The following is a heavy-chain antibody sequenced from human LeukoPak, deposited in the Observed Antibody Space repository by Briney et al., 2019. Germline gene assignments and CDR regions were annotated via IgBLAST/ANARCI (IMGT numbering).Heavy chain of an antibody. V-gene: IGHV3-23*01. D-gene: IGHD4-17*01. CDR3: TKKRTTSVTDWFDP. CDR1: GFTYSSYA. Sequence: GGSLRLSCTASGFTYSSYAMTWVRQAPGKGREGVSVISGIGTTTYYADSVKGRFTISRDNSKNTLFLQMNSLRVEDTATYYCTKKRTTSVTDWFDPWGQGTLVTVSS. J-gene: IGHJ5*02. CDR2: ISGIGTTT.